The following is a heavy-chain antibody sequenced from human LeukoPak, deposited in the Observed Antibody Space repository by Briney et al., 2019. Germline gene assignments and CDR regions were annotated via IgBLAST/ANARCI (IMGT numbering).Heavy chain of an antibody. D-gene: IGHD5-12*01. J-gene: IGHJ4*02. V-gene: IGHV3-48*02. CDR1: KFXFSSYS. CDR3: ARDVRWLRFVFDY. Sequence: GGSLRLSCAASKFXFSSYSINWVRQAPGKGLEWISYISSSSTTIYYADSVKGRFTISRDDAKNSLYLQMNSLRDEDTAVYYCARDVRWLRFVFDYWGQGTLVTVSS. CDR2: ISSSSTTI.